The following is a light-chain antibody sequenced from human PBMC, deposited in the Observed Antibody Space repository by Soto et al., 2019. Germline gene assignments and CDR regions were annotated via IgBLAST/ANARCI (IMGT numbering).Light chain of an antibody. CDR1: QSISSY. J-gene: IGKJ1*01. V-gene: IGKV1-39*01. Sequence: DIQMTQPPSSLSASVGDRVTITCRASQSISSYLNWYQQKPGKAPKLLIYAASSLQSGVPSRFSGSGSGTDFTLTISSLQPEDFATYYCQQSYSTSWKFGQGTKVDIK. CDR2: AAS. CDR3: QQSYSTSWK.